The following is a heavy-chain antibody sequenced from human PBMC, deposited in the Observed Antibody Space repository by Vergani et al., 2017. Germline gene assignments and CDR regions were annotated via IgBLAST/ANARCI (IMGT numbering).Heavy chain of an antibody. CDR1: GFIFINYN. V-gene: IGHV3-21*01. J-gene: IGHJ3*02. CDR2: ISTMSSYT. D-gene: IGHD2-15*01. Sequence: EVQLVESGGGLVKPGGSLPLSCAASGFIFINYNLIWVRQVPGKGLEWVSTISTMSSYTHYADSVRGRFTISRDDAQNSLYLQMNSLRAEDAAVYYCATYGTIHIVVAASDNEAFDMWGQGTVVTV. CDR3: ATYGTIHIVVAASDNEAFDM.